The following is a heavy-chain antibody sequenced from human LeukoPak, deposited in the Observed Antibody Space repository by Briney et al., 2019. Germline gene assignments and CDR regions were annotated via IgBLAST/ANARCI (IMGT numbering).Heavy chain of an antibody. CDR2: IDIGVTT. CDR3: AKEGGHLLGEPAPRDYYYYGMDV. CDR1: GFTVSSNY. J-gene: IGHJ6*02. D-gene: IGHD1-14*01. V-gene: IGHV3-66*01. Sequence: GGSLRLSCAASGFTVSSNYMSWVRQAPGKGLEWVSVIDIGVTTYYAHSVKGRFTTARDNSKTTLYLQMNSLRADDTSVYYCAKEGGHLLGEPAPRDYYYYGMDVWGQGTTVTVSS.